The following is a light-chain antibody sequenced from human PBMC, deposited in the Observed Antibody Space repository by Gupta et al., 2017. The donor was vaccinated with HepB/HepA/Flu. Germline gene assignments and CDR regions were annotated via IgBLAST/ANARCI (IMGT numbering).Light chain of an antibody. CDR2: SAS. J-gene: IGKJ2*04. Sequence: DIRMTQSPSSLSASVGDTVSITCRASQNIRISLNWYQQKPGKAPKLLMYSASSLQSGVSSTFSGSGSGTDFTLTINELQPEDFATYYCQQTDNAPGSFGQGTKLEIK. V-gene: IGKV1-39*01. CDR3: QQTDNAPGS. CDR1: QNIRIS.